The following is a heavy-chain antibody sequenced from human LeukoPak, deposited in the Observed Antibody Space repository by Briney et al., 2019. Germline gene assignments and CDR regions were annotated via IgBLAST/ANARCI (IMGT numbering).Heavy chain of an antibody. V-gene: IGHV3-23*01. CDR3: ASTLTTGTTHLFDY. Sequence: GGSPRLSCAASGFTFSSYAMSWVRQAPGKGLEWVSAISGSGGSTYYADSVKGRFTISRDNSKNTLYLQMNSLRAEDTAVYYCASTLTTGTTHLFDYWGQGTLVTVSS. CDR2: ISGSGGST. CDR1: GFTFSSYA. J-gene: IGHJ4*02. D-gene: IGHD1-1*01.